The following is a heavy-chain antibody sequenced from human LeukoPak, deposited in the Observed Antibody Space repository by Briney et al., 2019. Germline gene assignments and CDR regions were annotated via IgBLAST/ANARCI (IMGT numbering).Heavy chain of an antibody. CDR1: GGSISSYY. CDR2: IYTTGNT. CDR3: ARGAPHSYGSGIYYPDY. J-gene: IGHJ4*02. Sequence: SETLSLTCTVSGGSISSYYWSWIRQPAGKGLEWVGHIYTTGNTRYNPSLKSRVTILEDTSKNQFSLKLSAVTAADTAVYYCARGAPHSYGSGIYYPDYWGQGILVTVSS. D-gene: IGHD3-10*01. V-gene: IGHV4-4*07.